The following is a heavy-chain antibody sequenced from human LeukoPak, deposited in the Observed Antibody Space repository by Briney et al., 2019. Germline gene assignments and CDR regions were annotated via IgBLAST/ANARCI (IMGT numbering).Heavy chain of an antibody. CDR3: AKVLSHYDFWSGYYS. J-gene: IGHJ5*02. Sequence: PAGSLRLSCAGSGFTFSSYAMSWVRHAPGKGLEWVSAISGSGGSTSYADSAKGRFTISRDNSKNTLYLQMNSLRAEDTAVYYCAKVLSHYDFWSGYYSWGQGTLVTVSS. D-gene: IGHD3-3*01. CDR2: ISGSGGST. V-gene: IGHV3-23*01. CDR1: GFTFSSYA.